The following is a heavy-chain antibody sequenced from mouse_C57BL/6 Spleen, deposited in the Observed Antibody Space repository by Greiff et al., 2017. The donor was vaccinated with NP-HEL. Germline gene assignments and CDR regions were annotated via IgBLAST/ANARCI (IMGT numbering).Heavy chain of an antibody. CDR3: AREVGRTYFDY. V-gene: IGHV3-6*01. CDR2: ISYDGSN. Sequence: EVKLMESGPGLVKPSQSLSLTCSVTGYSITSGYYWNWIRQFPGNKLEWMGYISYDGSNNYKPSLKNRISITRDTSKNQFFLKLNSVTTEDTATYYCAREVGRTYFDYWGQGTTLTVSS. CDR1: GYSITSGYY. D-gene: IGHD4-1*01. J-gene: IGHJ2*01.